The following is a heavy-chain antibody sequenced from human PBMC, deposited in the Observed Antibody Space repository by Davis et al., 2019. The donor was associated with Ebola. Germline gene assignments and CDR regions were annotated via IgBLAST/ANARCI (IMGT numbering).Heavy chain of an antibody. CDR1: GGSIDSYY. CDR2: VYYSGST. Sequence: MPSETLSLTCTVSGGSIDSYYWSWIRQPPGKGLEWIGYVYYSGSTNYNPSLKSRVTISVDTSKNQFSLKLSSVTAADTAVYYCARRHGLRYFDWFRNWGQGTLVTVSS. V-gene: IGHV4-59*12. J-gene: IGHJ4*02. D-gene: IGHD3-9*01. CDR3: ARRHGLRYFDWFRN.